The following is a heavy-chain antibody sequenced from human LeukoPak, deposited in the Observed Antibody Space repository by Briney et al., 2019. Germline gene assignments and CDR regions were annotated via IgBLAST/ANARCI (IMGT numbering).Heavy chain of an antibody. Sequence: GGSLRLSCAASGFTFSSYSMNWVRQAPGKGLEWVSSISSSSSYIYYADSVKGRFTISRDNAKNSLYLQMNSLRAEDTAVYYCARTPPTVVTRYMDVWGKGTTVTVSS. V-gene: IGHV3-21*01. CDR1: GFTFSSYS. J-gene: IGHJ6*03. CDR2: ISSSSSYI. D-gene: IGHD4-23*01. CDR3: ARTPPTVVTRYMDV.